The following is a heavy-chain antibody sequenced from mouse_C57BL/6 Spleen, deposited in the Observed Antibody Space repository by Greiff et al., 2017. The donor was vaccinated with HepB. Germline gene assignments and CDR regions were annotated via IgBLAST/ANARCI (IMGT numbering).Heavy chain of an antibody. CDR2: IRNKANGYTT. D-gene: IGHD2-3*01. CDR1: GFTFTDYY. Sequence: EVMLVESGGGLVQPGGSLSLSCAASGFTFTDYYMSWVRQPPGKALEWLGFIRNKANGYTTEYSASVKGRFTISRENSQSILYLQMNALRAEDSATYDCARRWLLGAMDDWGQGTSVTVSS. J-gene: IGHJ4*01. V-gene: IGHV7-3*01. CDR3: ARRWLLGAMDD.